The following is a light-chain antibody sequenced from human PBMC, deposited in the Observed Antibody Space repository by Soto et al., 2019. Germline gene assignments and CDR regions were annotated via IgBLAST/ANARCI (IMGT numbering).Light chain of an antibody. CDR3: QQANSSPPT. CDR2: KAS. V-gene: IGKV1-5*03. J-gene: IGKJ5*01. CDR1: QSISTW. Sequence: DIQMTQSPSTLSASVGDRVTITCRASQSISTWLAWYQQKPGTAPKLLIYKASSLQSGVPSRFSGSGSGTDFTLTISSLQPEDFATYYCQQANSSPPTFGQGTRLEI.